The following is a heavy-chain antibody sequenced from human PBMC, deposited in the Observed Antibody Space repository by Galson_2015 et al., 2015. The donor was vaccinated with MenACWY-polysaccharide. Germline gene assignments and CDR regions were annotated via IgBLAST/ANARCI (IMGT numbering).Heavy chain of an antibody. V-gene: IGHV3-33*01. D-gene: IGHD2-2*01. Sequence: SLRLSCAASGFTFSSCGMHWVRQAPGKGLEWVAVIWYDGSNKYYADSVKGRFTISRDNSKNTLYLQMNSLRAEDTAVYYCARDHGIVVVPAAIDYWGQGTLVTVSS. CDR2: IWYDGSNK. CDR1: GFTFSSCG. CDR3: ARDHGIVVVPAAIDY. J-gene: IGHJ4*02.